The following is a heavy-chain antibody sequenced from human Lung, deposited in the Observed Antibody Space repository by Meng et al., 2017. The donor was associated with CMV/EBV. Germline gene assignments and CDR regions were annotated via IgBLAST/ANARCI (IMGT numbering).Heavy chain of an antibody. CDR1: GGSFSGYY. Sequence: GSLRLXCAVYGGSFSGYYWSWIRQPPGKGLEWIGEINHSGSTNYNPSLKSRVTISVDTSKNQFSLKLSSVTAADTAVYYCARSHRPPNPGSIAGRVGEMTRGYYFDYXGQGXLVTVSS. J-gene: IGHJ4*02. D-gene: IGHD6-6*01. CDR3: ARSHRPPNPGSIAGRVGEMTRGYYFDY. V-gene: IGHV4-34*01. CDR2: INHSGST.